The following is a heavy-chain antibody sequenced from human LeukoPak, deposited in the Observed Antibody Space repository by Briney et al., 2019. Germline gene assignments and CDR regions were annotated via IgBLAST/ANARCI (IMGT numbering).Heavy chain of an antibody. CDR3: ARVKAARKYSSGWYRY. V-gene: IGHV1-69*06. Sequence: SVKVSCKASGGTFSSYAISWVRQAPGQGLEWMGGIIPIFGTANYAQKFQGRVTITADKSTSTAYMELSRLRSDDTAVYYCARVKAARKYSSGWYRYWGQGTLVTVSS. CDR1: GGTFSSYA. CDR2: IIPIFGTA. D-gene: IGHD6-19*01. J-gene: IGHJ4*02.